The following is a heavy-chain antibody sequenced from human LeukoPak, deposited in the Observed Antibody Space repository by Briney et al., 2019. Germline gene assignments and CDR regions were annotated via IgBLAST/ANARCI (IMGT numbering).Heavy chain of an antibody. J-gene: IGHJ4*02. Sequence: GGSLRLSCAASGFTFSGSALHWVRQASGRGLGWVGRIRSTANGYATAYAASVKGRFTISRDDSKNTAYLQMDSLKTEDTAVYYCTGNYYGSGSYADFDYWGQGTLVTVSS. V-gene: IGHV3-73*01. CDR1: GFTFSGSA. CDR2: IRSTANGYAT. CDR3: TGNYYGSGSYADFDY. D-gene: IGHD3-10*01.